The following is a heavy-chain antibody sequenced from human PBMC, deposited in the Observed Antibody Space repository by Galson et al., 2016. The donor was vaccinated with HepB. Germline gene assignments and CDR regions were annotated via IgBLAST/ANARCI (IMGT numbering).Heavy chain of an antibody. CDR2: IWYDGSHK. J-gene: IGHJ3*01. D-gene: IGHD3-10*01. CDR3: ARNYHYGSGSYIPYF. CDR1: GFTFRSYG. V-gene: IGHV3-33*01. Sequence: SLRLSCAASGFTFRSYGMHWVRQVPGKGLEWVAVIWYDGSHKFYVDSVKGRFTISRDNSKNTLFLHMNSLRAEDTAVYYCARNYHYGSGSYIPYFWGQGTRVTVST.